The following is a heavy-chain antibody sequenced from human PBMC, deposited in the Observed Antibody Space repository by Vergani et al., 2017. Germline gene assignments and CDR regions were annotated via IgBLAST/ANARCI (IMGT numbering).Heavy chain of an antibody. CDR1: GFIFSDYY. D-gene: IGHD6-13*01. CDR2: ISSSGSTK. Sequence: QVQLVESGGGLVKPGGSLRLSCAASGFIFSDYYMSWIRQAPGKGLEWVSYISSSGSTKYYADPVKGRFTMARDNTKKSLYLHMNSLRAEDTAVYYCARXYRSSWPYYYYMDVWGKGTTVTVSS. J-gene: IGHJ6*03. V-gene: IGHV3-11*01. CDR3: ARXYRSSWPYYYYMDV.